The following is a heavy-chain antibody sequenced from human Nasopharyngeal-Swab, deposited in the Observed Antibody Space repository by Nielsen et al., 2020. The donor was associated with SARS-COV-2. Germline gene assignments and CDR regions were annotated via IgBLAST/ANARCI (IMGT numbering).Heavy chain of an antibody. Sequence: GESLKISCAASGFTFSTYWMSWVRQAPGKGLEWVANIKQDESEKSYVESVRGRFTISRDNAKNSLSLQMNSLRAEDTAMYYCARGQKGSGSYWSRSYFYMDVWGKGTTVTVSS. D-gene: IGHD3-10*01. CDR1: GFTFSTYW. J-gene: IGHJ6*03. CDR3: ARGQKGSGSYWSRSYFYMDV. V-gene: IGHV3-7*01. CDR2: IKQDESEK.